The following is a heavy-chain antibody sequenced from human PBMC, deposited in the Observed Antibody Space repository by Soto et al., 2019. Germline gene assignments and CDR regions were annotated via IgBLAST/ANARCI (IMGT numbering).Heavy chain of an antibody. CDR1: GGTFSSYT. Sequence: GASVKVSCKASGGTFSSYTISWVRQAPGQGLEWMGRIIPILGIANYAQKFQGRVTITADKSTSTAYMELSSLRSEDTAVYYCARVHDYYDSSGYYFYYYYGMDVWGQGTKVTVSS. J-gene: IGHJ6*02. D-gene: IGHD3-22*01. V-gene: IGHV1-69*02. CDR3: ARVHDYYDSSGYYFYYYYGMDV. CDR2: IIPILGIA.